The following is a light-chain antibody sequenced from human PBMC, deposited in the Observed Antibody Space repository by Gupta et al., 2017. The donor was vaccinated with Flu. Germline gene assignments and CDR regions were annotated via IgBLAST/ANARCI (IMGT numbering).Light chain of an antibody. J-gene: IGLJ3*02. CDR1: SSNIGSNY. CDR2: RND. CDR3: AAWDDSLRGPNWV. V-gene: IGLV1-47*01. Sequence: TISCSGSSSNIGSNYVYWYQQPPGTAPKLLIYRNDQRPSGVPDRFSGSTSGTSASLAISELRSEDEADYYCAAWDDSLRGPNWVFGGGTKLTVL.